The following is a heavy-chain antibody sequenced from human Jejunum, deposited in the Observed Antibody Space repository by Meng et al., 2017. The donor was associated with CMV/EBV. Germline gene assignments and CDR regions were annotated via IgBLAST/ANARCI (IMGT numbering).Heavy chain of an antibody. D-gene: IGHD3-9*01. CDR3: ARAGYYDILTGWSDRHNWFDP. J-gene: IGHJ5*02. Sequence: YYWGWIRQPTGQGLECIASIHYSGGTQYNPSLKSRVTISVDTSKNQFSLNLSSVTAADTAVYYCARAGYYDILTGWSDRHNWFDPWGQGTLVTVSS. CDR1: YY. CDR2: IHYSGGT. V-gene: IGHV4-39*07.